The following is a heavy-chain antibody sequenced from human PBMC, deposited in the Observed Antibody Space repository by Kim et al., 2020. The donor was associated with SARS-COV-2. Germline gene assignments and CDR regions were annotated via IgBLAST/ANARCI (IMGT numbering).Heavy chain of an antibody. CDR2: IYHSGST. J-gene: IGHJ4*02. CDR1: GGSISSSNW. Sequence: SETLSLTCAVSGGSISSSNWWSWVRQPPGKGLEWIGEIYHSGSTNYNPSLKSRVTISVDKSKNQFSLKLSPVTAADTAVYYCARSHYTIFGVVITPYFDYWGQGTLVTVSS. V-gene: IGHV4-4*02. CDR3: ARSHYTIFGVVITPYFDY. D-gene: IGHD3-3*01.